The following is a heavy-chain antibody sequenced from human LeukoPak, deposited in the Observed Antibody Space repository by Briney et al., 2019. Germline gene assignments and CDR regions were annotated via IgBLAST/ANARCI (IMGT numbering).Heavy chain of an antibody. V-gene: IGHV4-34*01. Sequence: ETLSLTCAVYGGSFSGYYWSWIRQPPGKGLEWVGEINHSGSTNYNPSLKSRVTISVDTSKNQFSLKLSSVTAADTAVYYCARTKPLGYCSSTSCTRIPGGYYYYYMDVWGKGTTVTVSS. D-gene: IGHD2-2*01. J-gene: IGHJ6*03. CDR1: GGSFSGYY. CDR3: ARTKPLGYCSSTSCTRIPGGYYYYYMDV. CDR2: INHSGST.